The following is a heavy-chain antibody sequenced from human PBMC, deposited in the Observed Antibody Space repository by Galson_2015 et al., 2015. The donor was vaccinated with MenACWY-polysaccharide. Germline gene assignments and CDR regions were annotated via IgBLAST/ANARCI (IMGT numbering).Heavy chain of an antibody. CDR2: INTNNGNP. V-gene: IGHV7-4-1*02. CDR1: GYTFTSYS. J-gene: IGHJ5*02. D-gene: IGHD2-8*01. Sequence: SVKVSCKASGYTFTSYSMNWVRQAPGQGLEWMGWINTNNGNPTYAQGFTGRVVFSLDTSVSTAYLQISSLKAEDTAVYYCVRDQLYCTNGVCFEGSGWFDPWGQGTLVTVSS. CDR3: VRDQLYCTNGVCFEGSGWFDP.